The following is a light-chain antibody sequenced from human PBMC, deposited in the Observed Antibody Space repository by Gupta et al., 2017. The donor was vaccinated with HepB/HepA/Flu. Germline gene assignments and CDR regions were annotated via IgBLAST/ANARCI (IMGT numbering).Light chain of an antibody. CDR2: DVV. CDR1: RSDIGGYNY. Sequence: QSALTQPASVSGSLGASITVSCTGTRSDIGGYNYVSWYQQYPGKAPNLIIYDVVNRPAGVSDRFSGSKSANTASLTISGLQAEDEADYYCSSFTGFFTDLFGTGTKVTVL. J-gene: IGLJ1*01. V-gene: IGLV2-14*03. CDR3: SSFTGFFTDL.